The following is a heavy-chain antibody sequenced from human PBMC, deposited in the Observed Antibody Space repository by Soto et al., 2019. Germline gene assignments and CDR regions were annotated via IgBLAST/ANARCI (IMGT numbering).Heavy chain of an antibody. V-gene: IGHV3-23*01. J-gene: IGHJ4*02. CDR2: ISGSGGST. CDR1: GFTFSSYA. Sequence: EVQLLESGGGLVQPGGSLRLSCAASGFTFSSYAMSWVRQAPGKGLEWVSAISGSGGSTYYADSVKGRFTSSRDNSKNTLYLQMNSLRAEDTAVYYCAKARRDDFWSGDYWGQGTLVTVSS. D-gene: IGHD3-3*01. CDR3: AKARRDDFWSGDY.